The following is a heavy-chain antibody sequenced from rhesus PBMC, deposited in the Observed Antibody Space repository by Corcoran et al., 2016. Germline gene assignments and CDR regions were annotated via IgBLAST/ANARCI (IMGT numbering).Heavy chain of an antibody. Sequence: QMQLQESGPGLVQASETLSLTCTVSGAPVRSSNWWSWVRPSPGTGLEWIGYVYGGGGTRYNPSLKSRVTISTDTSRNQFSLKLNSVTAADTAMYYCAKYGGTSYKNLDHWGQGVLVTVSS. CDR1: GAPVRSSNW. CDR3: AKYGGTSYKNLDH. D-gene: IGHD3-16*01. J-gene: IGHJ4*01. CDR2: VYGGGGT. V-gene: IGHV4-57*02.